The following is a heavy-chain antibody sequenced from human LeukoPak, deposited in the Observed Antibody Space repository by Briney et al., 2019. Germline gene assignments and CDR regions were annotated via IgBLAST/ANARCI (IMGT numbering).Heavy chain of an antibody. V-gene: IGHV1-8*01. CDR3: ARGSGSSWYGGGYYFDY. CDR2: MNPNSGNT. Sequence: PGASVKVSCKASGYTFTSYDINWVRQATGQGLEWMGWMNPNSGNTGYAQKFQGRVTMTGNTSISTAYMELSSLRSEDTAVYYCARGSGSSWYGGGYYFDYWGQGTLVTVSS. D-gene: IGHD6-13*01. J-gene: IGHJ4*02. CDR1: GYTFTSYD.